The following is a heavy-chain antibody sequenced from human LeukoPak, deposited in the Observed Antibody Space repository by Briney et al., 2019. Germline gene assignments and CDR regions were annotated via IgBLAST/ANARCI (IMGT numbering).Heavy chain of an antibody. CDR1: GFNFRNYG. D-gene: IGHD4/OR15-4a*01. CDR3: AKNILTMTMDYMDV. Sequence: GWSLRLSCAASGFNFRNYGIHWVRQAPGKGLEWVTFIQYDGTKKYYADSVKGQFTISRDNSKNTLYLQMNSLRPEDTALYYCAKNILTMTMDYMDVWGKGTTVTVSS. V-gene: IGHV3-30*02. J-gene: IGHJ6*03. CDR2: IQYDGTKK.